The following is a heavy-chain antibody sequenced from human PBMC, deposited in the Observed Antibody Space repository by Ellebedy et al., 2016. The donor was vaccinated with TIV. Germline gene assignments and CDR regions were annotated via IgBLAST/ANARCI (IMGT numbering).Heavy chain of an antibody. V-gene: IGHV1-18*01. Sequence: ASVKVSCKASGYTFTSYGISWLRQAPGQGLKWMGWISAYTGNTDYAQKFQGRVTVTTDTSTSTAYMELRRLRSDDTAVYYCARDMVQGMVARYLWFDYWGQGTLVTVSS. J-gene: IGHJ4*02. D-gene: IGHD5-12*01. CDR2: ISAYTGNT. CDR3: ARDMVQGMVARYLWFDY. CDR1: GYTFTSYG.